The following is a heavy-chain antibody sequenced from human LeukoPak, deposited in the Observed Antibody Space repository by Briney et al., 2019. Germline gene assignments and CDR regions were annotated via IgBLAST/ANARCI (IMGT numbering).Heavy chain of an antibody. CDR1: GFTLSVYY. CDR3: ARKLGGSQCGGDCFFDH. Sequence: KPGGSLRLSCEAPGFTLSVYYMSWFRQAPGKGLEWIGYISSTGSYTTYADSVRGRFTISRDNAKSLLFLQMNNLRAEDTAVYYCARKLGGSQCGGDCFFDHWGQGTLVAVSS. J-gene: IGHJ4*02. CDR2: ISSTGSYT. D-gene: IGHD2-21*02. V-gene: IGHV3-11*03.